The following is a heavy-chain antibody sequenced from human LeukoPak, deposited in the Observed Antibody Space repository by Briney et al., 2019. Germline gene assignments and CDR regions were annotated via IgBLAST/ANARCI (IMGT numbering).Heavy chain of an antibody. V-gene: IGHV3-20*04. J-gene: IGHJ4*02. D-gene: IGHD3-10*01. CDR2: INWNGGSV. Sequence: GGSLRRPCGAWGFTLDFYGMSGVRQAPGKGLEWVSGINWNGGSVGYADSVKGRFTISRDNAKNSLYLQMNGLRAEDTALYYCARVNRIWFGEFEYWGQGTLVTVSS. CDR3: ARVNRIWFGEFEY. CDR1: GFTLDFYG.